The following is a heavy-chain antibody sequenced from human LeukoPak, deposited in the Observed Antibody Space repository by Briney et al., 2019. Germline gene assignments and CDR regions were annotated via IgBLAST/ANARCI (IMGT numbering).Heavy chain of an antibody. D-gene: IGHD3-10*01. CDR3: ARGNNYSGPGSSYYFDF. J-gene: IGHJ4*02. Sequence: GGSLRLSCAASGFTFSSYTLNWVRQAPGKGLEWVSSVSVSSTYIYYADSVKGRFTISRDNAKNSLYLQMNSLRADDTAVYYCARGNNYSGPGSSYYFDFWGQGTLVTVSS. CDR1: GFTFSSYT. CDR2: VSVSSTYI. V-gene: IGHV3-21*01.